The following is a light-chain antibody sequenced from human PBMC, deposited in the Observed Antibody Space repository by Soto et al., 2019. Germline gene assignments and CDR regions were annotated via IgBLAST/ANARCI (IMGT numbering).Light chain of an antibody. CDR2: HAS. V-gene: IGKV3-15*01. Sequence: EIVMTQSPATLSVSPGERATLSCRASKSVSNNLAWYQQKPGQAPRLLSYHASTSATGIPARFSGSWSGTEFTLTISSLQSEDFAVDYCQQYNKWPLTFGGGTKVEIK. CDR3: QQYNKWPLT. J-gene: IGKJ4*01. CDR1: KSVSNN.